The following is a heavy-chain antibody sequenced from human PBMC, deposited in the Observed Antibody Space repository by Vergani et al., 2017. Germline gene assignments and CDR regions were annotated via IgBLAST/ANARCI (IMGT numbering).Heavy chain of an antibody. D-gene: IGHD6-6*01. V-gene: IGHV3-9*02. CDR2: ISWNSNSI. CDR3: AKDLGTSSGGGWFDP. CDR1: GFTSAGYA. J-gene: IGHJ5*02. Sequence: EVQLEESGGGLVLPGRSLRLSCVASGFTSAGYAMHWVRQAPGKGLEWVSGISWNSNSIGYADSVQGRFTISGDNAKNSLYLQMNSLRAEDTALYYCAKDLGTSSGGGWFDPWGQGTLVTVSS.